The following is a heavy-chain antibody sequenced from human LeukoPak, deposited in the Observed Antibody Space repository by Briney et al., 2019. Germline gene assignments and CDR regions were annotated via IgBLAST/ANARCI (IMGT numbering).Heavy chain of an antibody. CDR1: GGSFSGYY. CDR3: ARGYSSGWYHHYFDY. D-gene: IGHD6-19*01. V-gene: IGHV4-34*01. J-gene: IGHJ4*02. Sequence: SEALSLTCAVYGGSFSGYYWSWIRQPPGKGLEWIGEINHSGSTNYNPSLKSRVTISVDTSKNQFSLKLSSVTAADTAVYYCARGYSSGWYHHYFDYWGQGTLVTVSS. CDR2: INHSGST.